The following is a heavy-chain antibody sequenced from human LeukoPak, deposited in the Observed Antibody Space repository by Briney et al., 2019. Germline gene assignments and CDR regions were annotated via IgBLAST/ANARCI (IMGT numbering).Heavy chain of an antibody. CDR2: IDTSGRT. D-gene: IGHD2-2*01. V-gene: IGHV4-4*08. CDR1: GASVSSYY. Sequence: SETLSLTCTVSGASVSSYYWSWVRQPAGKGLEWLGHIDTSGRTNYNPSLKSRVTISVDTPKNQFSLKLSSVTAADTAVYYCARHLSNDQDYYFDYWGQGTLVTVSS. J-gene: IGHJ4*02. CDR3: ARHLSNDQDYYFDY.